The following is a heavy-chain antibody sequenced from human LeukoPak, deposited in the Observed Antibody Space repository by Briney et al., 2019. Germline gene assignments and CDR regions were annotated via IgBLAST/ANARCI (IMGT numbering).Heavy chain of an antibody. CDR2: INHSGST. V-gene: IGHV4-34*01. CDR1: GGSFSGYY. CDR3: ARENNRRGFDY. Sequence: SETLSLTCAVYGGSFSGYYWSWIRQPPGKGLEWTGEINHSGSTNYNPSLKSRVTISVDTSKNQFSLKLSSVTAADTAVYYCARENNRRGFDYWGQGTLVTVSS. J-gene: IGHJ4*02. D-gene: IGHD1-14*01.